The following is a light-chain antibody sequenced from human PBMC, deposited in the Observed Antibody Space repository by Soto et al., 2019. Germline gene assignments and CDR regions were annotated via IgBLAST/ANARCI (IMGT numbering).Light chain of an antibody. CDR1: QSVSSSY. Sequence: EIVLTQSPGTLSLSPGESATLSCRASQSVSSSYLAWYQQKPGQAPRLLIYGASSRATGIPDRFSGSGSGTDFTLTISRLEPEDFAVYYCQQYGSSCTFGPGTKVDIK. CDR2: GAS. J-gene: IGKJ3*01. V-gene: IGKV3-20*01. CDR3: QQYGSSCT.